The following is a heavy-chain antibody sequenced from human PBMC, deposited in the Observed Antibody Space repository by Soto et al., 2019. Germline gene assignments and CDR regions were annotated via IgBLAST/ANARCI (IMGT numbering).Heavy chain of an antibody. V-gene: IGHV3-23*01. CDR2: ISGSGGST. D-gene: IGHD6-13*01. J-gene: IGHJ2*01. Sequence: EMQLLESGGGLVQPGGSLRLSCAASGFTCSSYAMRWVRQAPGKGLEWVSAISGSGGSTYYADSVKGRFTISRDNSKNTLYLQMNSLRAEDTAVYYCAKDYGGSSPRRPRDWYFDLWGRGTLVTVSS. CDR3: AKDYGGSSPRRPRDWYFDL. CDR1: GFTCSSYA.